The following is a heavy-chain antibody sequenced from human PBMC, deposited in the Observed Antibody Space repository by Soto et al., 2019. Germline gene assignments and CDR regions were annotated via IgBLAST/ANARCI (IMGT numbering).Heavy chain of an antibody. J-gene: IGHJ4*02. V-gene: IGHV4-34*01. CDR1: GGSFSGYY. CDR2: INHSGST. D-gene: IGHD3-22*01. CDR3: ARGKEITMIVVVRPFDY. Sequence: SETLSLTCAVYGGSFSGYYWSWIRQPPGKGLEWIGEINHSGSTNYNPSLKSRVTISVDTSKNQFSLKLSSVTAADTAVYYCARGKEITMIVVVRPFDYWGQGTLVTVSS.